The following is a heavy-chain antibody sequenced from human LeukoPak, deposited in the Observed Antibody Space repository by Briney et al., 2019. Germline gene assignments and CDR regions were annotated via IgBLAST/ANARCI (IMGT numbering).Heavy chain of an antibody. CDR3: ARPHSYGYWTFDY. D-gene: IGHD5-18*01. CDR1: GFTFNNYG. J-gene: IGHJ4*02. V-gene: IGHV3-20*04. Sequence: GGSLRLSCAASGFTFNNYGMTWVRQGPGKGLEWVSGISWNGGSTAYEDSVKGRFTISRDNARNSLYLQMNSLRVDDTALYYCARPHSYGYWTFDYWGQGTLVTVSS. CDR2: ISWNGGST.